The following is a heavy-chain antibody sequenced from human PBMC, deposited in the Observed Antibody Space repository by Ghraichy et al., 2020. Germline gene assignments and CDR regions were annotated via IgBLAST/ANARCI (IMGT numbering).Heavy chain of an antibody. J-gene: IGHJ4*02. V-gene: IGHV3-23*01. Sequence: GSLRLSCEASGITLSYYAMTWVRQTPGKGLEWVSTIGGTGSTTFYADSVKGRFTISRDNSRNTLSLQMNRLRVDDTAIYYCAKGERDSNSDIESWGQGTLVTVSS. CDR3: AKGERDSNSDIES. CDR2: IGGTGSTT. CDR1: GITLSYYA. D-gene: IGHD4-23*01.